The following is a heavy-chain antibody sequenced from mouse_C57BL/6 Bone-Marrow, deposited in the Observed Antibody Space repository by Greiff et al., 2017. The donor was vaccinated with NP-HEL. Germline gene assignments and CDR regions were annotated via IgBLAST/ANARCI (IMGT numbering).Heavy chain of an antibody. D-gene: IGHD2-4*01. CDR3: TRAQGDYPYYAMDY. CDR1: GFTFSSYA. V-gene: IGHV5-9-1*02. Sequence: DVMLVESGEGLVKPGGSLKLSCAASGFTFSSYAMSWVRQTPEKRLEWVAYISSGGDYIYYADTVKGRFTISRDNARNTLYLQMSSLKSEDTAMYYCTRAQGDYPYYAMDYWGQGTSVTVSS. J-gene: IGHJ4*01. CDR2: ISSGGDYI.